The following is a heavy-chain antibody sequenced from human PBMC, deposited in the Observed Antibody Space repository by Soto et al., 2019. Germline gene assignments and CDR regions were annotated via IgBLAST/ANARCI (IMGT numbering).Heavy chain of an antibody. Sequence: SETLSLTCTVSGGSVRDGSYYWAWLRQPPGKGLEWIGHIYHSGSTIYNPSLKSRVTISIDTSKSQFSLNLNSMTAADTAVYYCARGQAESSGSLNWFDPWGQGTMVTVSS. D-gene: IGHD6-19*01. CDR1: GGSVRDGSYY. CDR2: IYHSGST. CDR3: ARGQAESSGSLNWFDP. V-gene: IGHV4-61*01. J-gene: IGHJ5*02.